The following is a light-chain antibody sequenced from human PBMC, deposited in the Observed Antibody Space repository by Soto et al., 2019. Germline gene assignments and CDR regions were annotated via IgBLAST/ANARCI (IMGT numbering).Light chain of an antibody. CDR2: WAS. CDR3: QQYYDTPHT. V-gene: IGKV4-1*01. J-gene: IGKJ2*01. Sequence: DIVVTQSPDSLAVSLGERVTINCKSSQNILYWSNQKHYFAWYQKKPGQPPKLLIYWASTRESGVPDRFSGTGFWTDFTFTIRSLQAEDVAVYYCQQYYDTPHTFGQGTKLEIK. CDR1: QNILYWSNQKHY.